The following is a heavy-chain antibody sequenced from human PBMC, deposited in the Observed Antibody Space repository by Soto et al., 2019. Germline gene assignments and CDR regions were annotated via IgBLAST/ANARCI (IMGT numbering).Heavy chain of an antibody. Sequence: QITLKKSGPTLVKPTQTLTLTCTFSGFSLSASGVSVGWIRQRRGKALEWLALFYWDGDKRYRPSLKSRLTITKDSSKNQVVLTMTNMDPVDTATYYCAHSHDTAMVEGWFDPWGQGTLVTVSS. J-gene: IGHJ5*02. CDR2: FYWDGDK. D-gene: IGHD5-18*01. CDR3: AHSHDTAMVEGWFDP. CDR1: GFSLSASGVS. V-gene: IGHV2-5*02.